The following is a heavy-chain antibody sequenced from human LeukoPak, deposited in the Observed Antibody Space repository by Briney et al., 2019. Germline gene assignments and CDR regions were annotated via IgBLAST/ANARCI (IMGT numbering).Heavy chain of an antibody. V-gene: IGHV4-39*07. CDR1: GGSISSSSYY. Sequence: SETLSLTCTVSGGSISSSSYYWGWIRQPPGKGLEWIGSIYYSGSTYYNPSLKSRVTMSVDTSKNQFSLKLSSVTAADTAVYYCARDRYYYDSSGYSRVFDYWGQGTLVTVSS. CDR3: ARDRYYYDSSGYSRVFDY. J-gene: IGHJ4*02. D-gene: IGHD3-22*01. CDR2: IYYSGST.